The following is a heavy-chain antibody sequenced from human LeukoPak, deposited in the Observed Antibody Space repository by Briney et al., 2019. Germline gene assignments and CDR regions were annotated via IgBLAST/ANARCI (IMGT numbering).Heavy chain of an antibody. V-gene: IGHV4-39*01. Sequence: SETLSLTCTVSGGSISSSSYYWGWIRQPPGKGLEWIGSIYYSGSTYYNPSLKSRATISVDTSKNQFSLKLSSVTAADTAVYYCARRDNWNARGAFDIWGQGTMVTVSS. J-gene: IGHJ3*02. D-gene: IGHD1-20*01. CDR2: IYYSGST. CDR1: GGSISSSSYY. CDR3: ARRDNWNARGAFDI.